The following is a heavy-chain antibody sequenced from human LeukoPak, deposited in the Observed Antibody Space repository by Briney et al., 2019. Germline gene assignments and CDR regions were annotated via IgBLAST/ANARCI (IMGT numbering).Heavy chain of an antibody. J-gene: IGHJ4*02. V-gene: IGHV3-66*01. CDR3: AREYYYDSSGYRGYYFDY. CDR2: IYSGGST. D-gene: IGHD3-22*01. CDR1: GFTVSSNY. Sequence: GGSLRLSCAASGFTVSSNYMSWVRQAPGKGLEWVSVIYSGGSTNYADSVKGRFTISRDNSKNTLYLQMNSLRAEDTAVYYCAREYYYDSSGYRGYYFDYWGQGTLVTVSS.